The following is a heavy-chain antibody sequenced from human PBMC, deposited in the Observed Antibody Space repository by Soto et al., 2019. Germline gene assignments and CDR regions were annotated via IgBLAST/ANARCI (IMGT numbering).Heavy chain of an antibody. V-gene: IGHV3-23*01. CDR3: ANSAAGTWRAFEI. CDR2: ISGSGAST. J-gene: IGHJ3*02. CDR1: GFTFSSYA. Sequence: EVQLLESGGGLVQPGGSLRLSCAASGFTFSSYAMSWVRQAPGKGLEWVSAISGSGASTYYADSVKGNFTISRDNSKNTLYLQMNSLRAEDTAVYYCANSAAGTWRAFEIWGQGTMVTVSS. D-gene: IGHD6-13*01.